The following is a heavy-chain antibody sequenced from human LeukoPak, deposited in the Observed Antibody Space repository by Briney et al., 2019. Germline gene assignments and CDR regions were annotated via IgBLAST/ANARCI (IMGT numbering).Heavy chain of an antibody. D-gene: IGHD4-17*01. J-gene: IGHJ4*02. Sequence: GGSLRLSCAASGFTFSDYYMSWIRQAPGKGLELVSYISSSSSYTNYADSVKGRFTISRDNAKNSLYLQMNSLRDEDTAVYYCARDRDSGDYTAAPGDYWGQGTLVTVSS. CDR2: ISSSSSYT. V-gene: IGHV3-11*06. CDR1: GFTFSDYY. CDR3: ARDRDSGDYTAAPGDY.